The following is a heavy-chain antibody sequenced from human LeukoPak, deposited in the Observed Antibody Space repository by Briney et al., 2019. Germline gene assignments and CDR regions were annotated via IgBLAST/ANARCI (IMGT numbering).Heavy chain of an antibody. Sequence: PGGSLRLSCAASGFTFSSYGMHWVRQAPGKGLEWVAVISYDGSNKYYADSVKGRFTISRDNSKNTLYLQMNSLRAEDTAVYYCAKSLGQRLPDPYSYGMDVWGQGTTVTVSS. CDR1: GFTFSSYG. J-gene: IGHJ6*02. V-gene: IGHV3-30*18. CDR2: ISYDGSNK. CDR3: AKSLGQRLPDPYSYGMDV. D-gene: IGHD5/OR15-5a*01.